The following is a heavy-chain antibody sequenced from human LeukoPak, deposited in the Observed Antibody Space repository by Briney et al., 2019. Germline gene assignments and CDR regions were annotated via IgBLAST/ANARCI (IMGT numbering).Heavy chain of an antibody. J-gene: IGHJ5*02. CDR3: AAGGSGSYWWFDP. V-gene: IGHV3-23*01. Sequence: GGSLRLSCAASGFTFSSYSMNWVRQAPGKGLEWVSAISGSGGSTYYADSVKGRFTISRDNSKNTLYLQMNSLRAEDTAVYYCAAGGSGSYWWFDPWGQGTLVTVSS. CDR1: GFTFSSYS. CDR2: ISGSGGST. D-gene: IGHD3-10*01.